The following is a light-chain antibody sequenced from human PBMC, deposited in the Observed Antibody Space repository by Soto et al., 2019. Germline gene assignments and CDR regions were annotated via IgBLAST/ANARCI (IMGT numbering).Light chain of an antibody. Sequence: QSVLIQPPSLSATPGQRVNISFSGIFSNIGDNAVNWSQQLPGAAPKLLIYLNDQRPSGVPDRFSGSKSGTSAILAISGLQSEDEADYYCAAWDDSLNARFGTGTKVTVL. CDR3: AAWDDSLNAR. CDR1: FSNIGDNA. V-gene: IGLV1-44*01. J-gene: IGLJ1*01. CDR2: LND.